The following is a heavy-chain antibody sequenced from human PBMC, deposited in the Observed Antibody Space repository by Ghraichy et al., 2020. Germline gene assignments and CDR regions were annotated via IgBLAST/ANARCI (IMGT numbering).Heavy chain of an antibody. CDR1: GGSISSYY. Sequence: SETLSLTCTVSGGSISSYYWSWIRQPAGKGLEWIGRIYTSGSTNYNPSLKSRVTMSVDTSKNQFSLKLSSVTAADTAVYYCARDGTTLRTTVTNENMFDPWGQGTLVSVSA. D-gene: IGHD4-17*01. J-gene: IGHJ5*02. CDR2: IYTSGST. V-gene: IGHV4-4*07. CDR3: ARDGTTLRTTVTNENMFDP.